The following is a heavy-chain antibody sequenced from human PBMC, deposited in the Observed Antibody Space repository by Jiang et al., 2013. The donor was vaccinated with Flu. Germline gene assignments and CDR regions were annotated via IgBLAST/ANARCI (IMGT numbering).Heavy chain of an antibody. J-gene: IGHJ6*02. CDR3: ARSRGYSSSWYDDYYYGMDV. D-gene: IGHD6-13*01. CDR1: GYTFTSYG. CDR2: ISAYNGNT. Sequence: GAEVKKPGASVKVSCKASGYTFTSYGISWVRQAPGQGLEWMGWISAYNGNTNYAQKLQGRVTMTTDTSTSTAYMELRSLRSDDTAVYYCARSRGYSSSWYDDYYYGMDVWGQGTTVTVSS. V-gene: IGHV1-18*01.